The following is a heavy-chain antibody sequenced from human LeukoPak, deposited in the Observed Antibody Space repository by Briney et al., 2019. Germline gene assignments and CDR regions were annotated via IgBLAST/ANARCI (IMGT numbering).Heavy chain of an antibody. Sequence: GFLRLSCAASGFTFSSYSMNWVRQAPGKGLEWVSYIGSSSNTIYYADSVKGRFTISGDNAKNSLYLQMNSLRAEDTAVYYCARDQGVPAAFFDLWGRGTLVTVSS. CDR3: ARDQGVPAAFFDL. J-gene: IGHJ2*01. CDR2: IGSSSNTI. V-gene: IGHV3-48*01. CDR1: GFTFSSYS. D-gene: IGHD2-2*01.